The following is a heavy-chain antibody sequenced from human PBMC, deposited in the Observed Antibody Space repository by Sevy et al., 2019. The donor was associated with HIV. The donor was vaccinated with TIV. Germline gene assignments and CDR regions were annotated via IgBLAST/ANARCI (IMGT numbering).Heavy chain of an antibody. CDR1: GGTFSSYA. Sequence: ASVKVSCKASGGTFSSYAISWVRQAPGQGLEWMGRIIPIFGTANYAQKFQGSVTITADESTSTAYMELSSLRSEDTAVYYCARGLNYYDSSGPPNAGYFDYWGQGTLVTVSS. CDR3: ARGLNYYDSSGPPNAGYFDY. CDR2: IIPIFGTA. J-gene: IGHJ4*02. D-gene: IGHD3-22*01. V-gene: IGHV1-69*13.